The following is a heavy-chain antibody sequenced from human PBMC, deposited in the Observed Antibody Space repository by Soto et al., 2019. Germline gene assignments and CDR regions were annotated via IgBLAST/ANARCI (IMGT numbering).Heavy chain of an antibody. Sequence: QVQLVESGGGVVQPGRSLRLSCTASGFTFNTFALHWVRQAPGKGLEWVAVIWSDGNDKYYADSVKGRFTISSDNSKNTLSLQMNSLRAEDTAVYYCARGLYCSSGVRYNLGWFGPWGQGTLVTVSS. CDR1: GFTFNTFA. CDR2: IWSDGNDK. D-gene: IGHD2-8*01. J-gene: IGHJ5*02. CDR3: ARGLYCSSGVRYNLGWFGP. V-gene: IGHV3-33*01.